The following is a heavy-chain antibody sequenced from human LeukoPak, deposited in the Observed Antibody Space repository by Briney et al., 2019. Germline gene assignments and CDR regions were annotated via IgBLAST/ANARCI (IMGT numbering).Heavy chain of an antibody. V-gene: IGHV4-59*01. CDR1: GGSISSYY. J-gene: IGHJ6*02. Sequence: SETLSLTCTVSGGSISSYYWSWIRQPPGKGLEWIGYIYYSGSTNYNPSLKSRVTISVDTSKNQFSLKLSSVTAADTAVYYCARVPTLYYYYGMDVWGQGTTVTVSS. CDR2: IYYSGST. CDR3: ARVPTLYYYYGMDV.